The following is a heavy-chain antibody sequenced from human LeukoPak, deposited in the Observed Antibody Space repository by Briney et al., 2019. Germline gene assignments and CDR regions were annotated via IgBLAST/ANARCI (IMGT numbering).Heavy chain of an antibody. J-gene: IGHJ6*02. V-gene: IGHV1-46*01. D-gene: IGHD2-15*01. CDR2: INPSGGST. Sequence: ASVKVSCKASGYTFSSYDINWVRQATRQGLEWMGIINPSGGSTSYAQKFQGRVTMTRDTSTSTVYMELSSLRSEDTAVYYCAITWAVVAATYGMDVWGQGTTVTVSS. CDR1: GYTFSSYD. CDR3: AITWAVVAATYGMDV.